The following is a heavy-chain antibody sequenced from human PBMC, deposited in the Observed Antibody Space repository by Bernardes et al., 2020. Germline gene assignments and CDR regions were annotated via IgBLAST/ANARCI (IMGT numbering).Heavy chain of an antibody. D-gene: IGHD3-3*01. V-gene: IGHV1-8*01. CDR2: MNPNSGNT. CDR3: ARMTFNYYDFWSGYYKGGSTEYYYGMDV. J-gene: IGHJ6*04. Sequence: ASVKVSCKASGYTFTSYDINWVRQATGQGLEWMGWMNPNSGNTGYAQKFQGRVTMTRNTSISTAYMELSSLRSEDTAVYYCARMTFNYYDFWSGYYKGGSTEYYYGMDVWGKGTTVTVSS. CDR1: GYTFTSYD.